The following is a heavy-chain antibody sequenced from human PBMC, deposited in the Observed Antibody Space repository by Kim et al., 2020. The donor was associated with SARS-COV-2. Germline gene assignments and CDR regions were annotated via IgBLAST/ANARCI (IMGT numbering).Heavy chain of an antibody. CDR3: ARSRGAGFDF. Sequence: TTYADSVKGRFTISRDNAKNTLYLQMNSLSAEDTAVYYCARSRGAGFDFWGLGTLVTVSS. J-gene: IGHJ4*02. V-gene: IGHV3-74*01. D-gene: IGHD6-19*01. CDR2: T.